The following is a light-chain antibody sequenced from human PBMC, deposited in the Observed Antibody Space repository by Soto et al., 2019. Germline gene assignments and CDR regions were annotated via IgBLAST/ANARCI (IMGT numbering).Light chain of an antibody. J-gene: IGKJ1*01. Sequence: EVVLTQSPATLSLSPGERATLSCRASQSVTNYLTWYQQKPGQAPRLLIYEASNRATGIPARFSGSGSGTDFTLTISRLEPEDFAVYYCQQYGSSPMTFGQGTKVDIK. CDR3: QQYGSSPMT. CDR1: QSVTNY. V-gene: IGKV3-20*01. CDR2: EAS.